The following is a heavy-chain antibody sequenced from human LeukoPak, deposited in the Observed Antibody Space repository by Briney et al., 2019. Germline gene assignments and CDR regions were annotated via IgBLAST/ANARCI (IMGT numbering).Heavy chain of an antibody. V-gene: IGHV1-46*01. Sequence: ASVNVSCKASGYTFSTYNIHWVRQAPGQGLEWMGIINPSGGSTSYAQKFQGRVTMTRDTSTSTVYMELRSLRSEDTAVYYCARDNSPPGDSSGYLMPCDYWGQGTLVTVSS. CDR1: GYTFSTYN. J-gene: IGHJ4*02. CDR2: INPSGGST. CDR3: ARDNSPPGDSSGYLMPCDY. D-gene: IGHD3-22*01.